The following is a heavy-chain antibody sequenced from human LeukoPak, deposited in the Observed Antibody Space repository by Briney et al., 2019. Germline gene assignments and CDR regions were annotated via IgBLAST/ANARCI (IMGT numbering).Heavy chain of an antibody. CDR2: ISYDGSNK. J-gene: IGHJ4*02. CDR3: ARQGNIDY. CDR1: GFTFSSYG. V-gene: IGHV3-30*03. Sequence: GGSLRLSCAAPGFTFSSYGMHWVRQAPGKGLEWVAVISYDGSNKYYADSVKGRFTISRDNSKNTLYLQMNSLRVEDTAVYYCARQGNIDYWGQGSLVSVSS.